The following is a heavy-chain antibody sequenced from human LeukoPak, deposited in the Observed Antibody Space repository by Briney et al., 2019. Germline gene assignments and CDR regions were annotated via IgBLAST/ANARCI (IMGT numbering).Heavy chain of an antibody. D-gene: IGHD3-22*01. V-gene: IGHV3-15*07. Sequence: GGSLRLSCATSGFTFSNAWMDWVRQAPGKGLEWVGRIRSNSDGGTIDYAAPVKGRFALSRDDSKNTLYLQMNSLQTEDTAVYYCATDFYDTTWGQGTLVTVSS. J-gene: IGHJ5*02. CDR2: IRSNSDGGTI. CDR3: ATDFYDTT. CDR1: GFTFSNAW.